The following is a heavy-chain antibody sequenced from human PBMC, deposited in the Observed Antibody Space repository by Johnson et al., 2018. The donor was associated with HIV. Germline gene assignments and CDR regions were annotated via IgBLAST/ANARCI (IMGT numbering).Heavy chain of an antibody. CDR2: IWYDGSNK. V-gene: IGHV3-33*06. CDR3: AKVHGISSNGFDI. D-gene: IGHD3-3*02. J-gene: IGHJ3*02. Sequence: QVQLVESGGGVVQPGRSLRLSCAASGFTFSSYGMHWVRQAPGKGLEWVAVIWYDGSNKYYADSVTGRFTVSRDNYKNTLYLQMNSLRGEDTAVYYCAKVHGISSNGFDIWGQGTMVTVAS. CDR1: GFTFSSYG.